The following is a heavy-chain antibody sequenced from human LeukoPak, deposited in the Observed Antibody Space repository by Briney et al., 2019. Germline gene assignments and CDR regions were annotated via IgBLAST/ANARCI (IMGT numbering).Heavy chain of an antibody. CDR3: AKDYSDSRVGDVFFEY. V-gene: IGHV3-23*01. CDR2: ITSGFTP. J-gene: IGHJ4*02. D-gene: IGHD1-26*01. Sequence: PGGSLRLSCAASGLTFSNYAMSWFRQAPGKGLEWVSGITSGFTPHYADSVKGRFPISRDNSKNTFHPQMNSLRAEDKAVYYCAKDYSDSRVGDVFFEYWGQGTLVTASS. CDR1: GLTFSNYA.